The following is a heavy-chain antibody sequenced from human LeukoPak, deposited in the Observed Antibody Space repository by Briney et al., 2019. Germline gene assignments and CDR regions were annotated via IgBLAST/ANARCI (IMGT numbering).Heavy chain of an antibody. CDR2: IIPIFGTA. CDR3: AGGYCSSTSCYLRGAYYFDY. Sequence: SVKVSCKASGGTFSSYAISWVRQAPGQGLEWMGGIIPIFGTANYAQKFQGRVPITTDESTSTAYMELSSLRSEDTAVYYCAGGYCSSTSCYLRGAYYFDYWGQGTLVTVSS. CDR1: GGTFSSYA. V-gene: IGHV1-69*05. J-gene: IGHJ4*02. D-gene: IGHD2-2*01.